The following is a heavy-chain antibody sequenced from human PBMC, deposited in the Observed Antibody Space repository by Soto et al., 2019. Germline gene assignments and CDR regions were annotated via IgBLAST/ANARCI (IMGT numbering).Heavy chain of an antibody. Sequence: GGSLRLCCAASEFTFSTYAMTWVRQAPGRGLQWVATISDSGDITYYADPVKGRFTISRDNSRNTLYLKMNNLRAEDTALYYCAKTLFPRITDRPPRSDYWGRGTLVTVSS. V-gene: IGHV3-23*01. CDR1: EFTFSTYA. J-gene: IGHJ4*02. D-gene: IGHD2-15*01. CDR3: AKTLFPRITDRPPRSDY. CDR2: ISDSGDIT.